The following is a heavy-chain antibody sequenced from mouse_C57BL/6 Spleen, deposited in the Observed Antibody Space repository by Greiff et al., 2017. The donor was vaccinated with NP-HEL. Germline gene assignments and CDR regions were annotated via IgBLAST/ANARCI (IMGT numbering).Heavy chain of an antibody. CDR1: GFTFSDYY. D-gene: IGHD4-1*01. J-gene: IGHJ1*03. CDR2: INYDGSST. Sequence: EVQGVESGGGLVQPGSSMKLSCTASGFTFSDYYMAWVRQVPEKGLEWVANINYDGSSTYYLDSLKSRFIISRDNAKNILYLQMSSLKSEDTATYYCARDLGSWYFDVWGTGTTVTVSS. V-gene: IGHV5-16*01. CDR3: ARDLGSWYFDV.